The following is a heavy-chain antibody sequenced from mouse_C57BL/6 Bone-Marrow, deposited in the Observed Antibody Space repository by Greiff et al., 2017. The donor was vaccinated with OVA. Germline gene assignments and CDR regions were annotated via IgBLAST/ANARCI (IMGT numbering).Heavy chain of an antibody. Sequence: VKLQQPGAELVKPGASVKMSCKASGYTFTSYWITWVKQRPGQGLEWIGDIYPGSGSTNYNEKFKSKATLTVDTSSSTAYMQLSSLTSEDSAVYYCASTMVTTKAMDYWGQGTSVTVSS. V-gene: IGHV1-55*01. CDR1: GYTFTSYW. CDR2: IYPGSGST. CDR3: ASTMVTTKAMDY. D-gene: IGHD2-2*01. J-gene: IGHJ4*01.